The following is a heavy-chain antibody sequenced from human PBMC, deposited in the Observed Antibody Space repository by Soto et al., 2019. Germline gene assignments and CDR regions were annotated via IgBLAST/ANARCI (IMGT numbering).Heavy chain of an antibody. Sequence: QVQLQESGPGLVKPSETLSLTCTVSGGSVSSGSYYWSWIRQPPGKGLEWIGYIYYSGSTNYNPSVKTRLTLSPGPSKNQFSLKRSYVPAADAAVYCCAKGYCSGGSGYGFDYWGQGSLVTVSS. D-gene: IGHD2-15*01. V-gene: IGHV4-61*01. J-gene: IGHJ4*02. CDR1: GGSVSSGSYY. CDR2: IYYSGST. CDR3: AKGYCSGGSGYGFDY.